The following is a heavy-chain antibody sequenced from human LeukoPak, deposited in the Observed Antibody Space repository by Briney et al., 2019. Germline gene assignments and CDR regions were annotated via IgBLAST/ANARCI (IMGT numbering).Heavy chain of an antibody. CDR2: IYSGGST. CDR1: GFTASSNY. J-gene: IGHJ4*02. V-gene: IGHV3-66*01. CDR3: ARDFMDIVVVPAATFDY. D-gene: IGHD2-2*03. Sequence: PGGSLRLSCAASGFTASSNYVSWVRQAPRQGLEWVSIIYSGGSTYYADSVKGRFTISRDNSKNTLYLQMNSLRAEDTAVYYCARDFMDIVVVPAATFDYWGQGTLVTVSS.